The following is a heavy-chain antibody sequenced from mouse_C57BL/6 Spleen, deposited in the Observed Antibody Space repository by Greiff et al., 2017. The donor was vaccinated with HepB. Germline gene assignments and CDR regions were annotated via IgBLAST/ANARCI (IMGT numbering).Heavy chain of an antibody. J-gene: IGHJ2*01. D-gene: IGHD3-2*02. Sequence: EVQLQESGAELVRPGASVKLSCTASGFNIKDDYMHWVKQRPEQGLEWIGWIDPENGDTEYASKFQGKATITADTSSNTADLQLSSLTSEDTAVYYCTPRELRPLDYWGQGTTLTVSS. V-gene: IGHV14-4*01. CDR3: TPRELRPLDY. CDR2: IDPENGDT. CDR1: GFNIKDDY.